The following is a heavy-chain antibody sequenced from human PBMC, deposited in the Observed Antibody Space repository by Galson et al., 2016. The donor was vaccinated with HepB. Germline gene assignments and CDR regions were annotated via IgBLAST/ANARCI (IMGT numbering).Heavy chain of an antibody. D-gene: IGHD6-19*01. CDR1: GFAVRSNF. Sequence: SLRLSCAASGFAVRSNFMAWVRQAPGKGLEWVSLIYSGGSTYYADSVRGRFTISRDISKNTLFLEMLSLRAEDTAVYYCARVPIHSSGWSLGSDYYYGMDVWGQGTTVTVSS. V-gene: IGHV3-53*01. CDR3: ARVPIHSSGWSLGSDYYYGMDV. CDR2: IYSGGST. J-gene: IGHJ6*02.